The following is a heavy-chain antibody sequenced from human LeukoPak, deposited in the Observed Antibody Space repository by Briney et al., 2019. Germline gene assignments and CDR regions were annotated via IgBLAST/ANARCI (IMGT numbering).Heavy chain of an antibody. V-gene: IGHV4-34*01. CDR1: GGSFSGYY. CDR2: INHSGST. J-gene: IGHJ4*02. D-gene: IGHD3-22*01. Sequence: SETLSLTCAVYGGSFSGYYWSWIRQPPGKGREWIGEINHSGSTNYNPSLKSRVTISVDTSKNQFSLKLSSVTAADTAVYYCARDGYYYDSSGYYPLFDYWGQGTLVTVSS. CDR3: ARDGYYYDSSGYYPLFDY.